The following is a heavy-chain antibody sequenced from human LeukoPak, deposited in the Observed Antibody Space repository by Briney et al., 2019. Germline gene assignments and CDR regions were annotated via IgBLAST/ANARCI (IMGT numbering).Heavy chain of an antibody. D-gene: IGHD6-13*01. J-gene: IGHJ4*02. CDR3: AKEGRSTTPGY. Sequence: GGSLRLSCAASGFTFSSSDMDWVRQAPGKGLEWVASISSSSSLIYYTDSVKGRFTISRDNAKNSLYLQMNSLRAEDTAVYFCAKEGRSTTPGYWGQGTLITVSS. CDR2: ISSSSSLI. V-gene: IGHV3-21*01. CDR1: GFTFSSSD.